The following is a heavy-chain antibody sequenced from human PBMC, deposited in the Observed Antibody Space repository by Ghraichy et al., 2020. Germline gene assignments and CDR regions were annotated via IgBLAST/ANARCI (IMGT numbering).Heavy chain of an antibody. D-gene: IGHD3-9*01. CDR3: ARALVNYYYYGMDV. V-gene: IGHV3-11*01. Sequence: GESLNISCAASGFTFSDYYMSWIRQAPGKGLEWVSYISSSGSTIYYADSVKGRFTISRDNAKNSLYLQMNSLRAEDTAVYYCARALVNYYYYGMDVWGQGTTVTVSS. CDR2: ISSSGSTI. J-gene: IGHJ6*02. CDR1: GFTFSDYY.